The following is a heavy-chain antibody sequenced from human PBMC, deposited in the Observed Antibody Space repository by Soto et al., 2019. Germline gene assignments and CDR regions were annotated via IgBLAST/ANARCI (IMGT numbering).Heavy chain of an antibody. CDR1: GYTFTSYG. CDR2: ISAYNGNT. CDR3: ASIISTLVEDYGMDV. Sequence: GASVKVSCKASGYTFTSYGISWVRQAPGQGLEWMGWISAYNGNTNYAQKLQGRVTMTTDRSTSTAYMELRSLRSDDTAVYYCASIISTLVEDYGMDVWGQGTKVILSS. D-gene: IGHD2-2*01. J-gene: IGHJ6*02. V-gene: IGHV1-18*01.